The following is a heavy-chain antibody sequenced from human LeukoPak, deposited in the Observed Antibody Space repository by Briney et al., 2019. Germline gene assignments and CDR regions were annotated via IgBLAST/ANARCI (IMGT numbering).Heavy chain of an antibody. CDR3: ASSPLRFSEWLLPYYFDY. J-gene: IGHJ4*02. D-gene: IGHD3-3*01. Sequence: SETLSLTCAVYGGSFSGYYWSWIRQPPGKGLEWIGEINHSGSTNYNPSLKSRVTISVDTSKNQFSLKLSSVTAADTAVYYCASSPLRFSEWLLPYYFDYWGQGTLVTVSS. V-gene: IGHV4-34*01. CDR1: GGSFSGYY. CDR2: INHSGST.